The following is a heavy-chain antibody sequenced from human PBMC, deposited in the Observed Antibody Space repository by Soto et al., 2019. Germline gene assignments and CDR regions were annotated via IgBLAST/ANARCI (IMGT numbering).Heavy chain of an antibody. CDR3: AYSRHLFGAGDF. CDR2: LYGNGDT. V-gene: IGHV2-5*01. D-gene: IGHD1-1*01. Sequence: QLTLKESAPTLVKPTETLTQTCAFSGFSLNSDEVGVGWNRQPPGKALECLALLYGNGDTRFSPSLKIRLNINKDSSAHLVVVALANVAPVDSATYYCAYSRHLFGAGDFWSKGALVPVSS. J-gene: IGHJ3*01. CDR1: GFSLNSDEVG.